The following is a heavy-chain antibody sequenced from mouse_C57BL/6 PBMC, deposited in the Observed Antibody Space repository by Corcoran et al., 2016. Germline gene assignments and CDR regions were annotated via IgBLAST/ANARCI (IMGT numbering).Heavy chain of an antibody. V-gene: IGHV9-3*01. CDR2: INTYSGVP. Sequence: QIQLVQSGPERKKPGETVKISCKASGYTFTTYGMSWVKQAPGKGLKWMGWINTYSGVPTYADDFKGRFAFSLETSASTAYLQINNLKNEDTATYFCARRLTGYFDYWGQGTTLTVSS. J-gene: IGHJ2*01. CDR1: GYTFTTYG. CDR3: ARRLTGYFDY. D-gene: IGHD4-1*01.